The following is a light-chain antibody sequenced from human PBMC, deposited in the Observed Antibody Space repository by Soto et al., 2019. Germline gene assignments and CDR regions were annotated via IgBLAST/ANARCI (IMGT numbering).Light chain of an antibody. CDR2: AAS. CDR1: QSISSY. J-gene: IGKJ5*01. V-gene: IGKV1-39*01. Sequence: DIQMTHSPSSLSASVGDRVTITFRASQSISSYLNSYQQKPGKAPKLLIYAASSLQSGVPSRFSGSGSGTDFTLTISSLQPEDFATYYCQQSYSTPITFGQGTRLEIK. CDR3: QQSYSTPIT.